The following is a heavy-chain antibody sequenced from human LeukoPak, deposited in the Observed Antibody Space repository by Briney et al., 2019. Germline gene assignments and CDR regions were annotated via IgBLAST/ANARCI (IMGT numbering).Heavy chain of an antibody. CDR3: ARGTTDAY. CDR1: GYTLTSYY. Sequence: ASVKVSCKASGYTLTSYYIDWVRQAPGQGLEWMGVINPSGGSTRYAQKFQGRVTMTGDPSTRTVYMELSSLTSDDTAVDYCARGTTDAYWGQGTPVTVSS. J-gene: IGHJ4*02. CDR2: INPSGGST. D-gene: IGHD1-1*01. V-gene: IGHV1-46*01.